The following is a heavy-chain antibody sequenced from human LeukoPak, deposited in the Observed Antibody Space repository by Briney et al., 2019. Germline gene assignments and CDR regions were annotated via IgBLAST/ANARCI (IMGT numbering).Heavy chain of an antibody. Sequence: ASVKVSCKASGGTFSSYAISWVRQAPGQGLEWMGGIIPIFGTANFAQKFQGRVTITADKSTSTAYMELSSLRSEDTAMYYCARDLFYLDYWGQGTLVTVSS. J-gene: IGHJ4*02. V-gene: IGHV1-69*06. CDR3: ARDLFYLDY. CDR2: IIPIFGTA. CDR1: GGTFSSYA.